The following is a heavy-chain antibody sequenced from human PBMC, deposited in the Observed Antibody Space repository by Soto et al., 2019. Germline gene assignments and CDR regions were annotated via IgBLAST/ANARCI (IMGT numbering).Heavy chain of an antibody. CDR3: ARGDDSVWGSYHF. J-gene: IGHJ4*01. CDR1: GDSNSRYY. V-gene: IGHV4-59*01. Sequence: PSETLSLTCTVSGDSNSRYYWTWIRQFPGKGLEWIGYIYYSGSTNYNPSLKSRVTISVDTSKNQFSLKLNSVTAADTAVYYCARGDDSVWGSYHFWGQGTLVTVS. D-gene: IGHD3-16*02. CDR2: IYYSGST.